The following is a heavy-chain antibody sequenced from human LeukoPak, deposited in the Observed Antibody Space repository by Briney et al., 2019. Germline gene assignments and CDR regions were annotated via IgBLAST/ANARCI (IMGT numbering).Heavy chain of an antibody. V-gene: IGHV4-31*03. Sequence: PSETLPLTCTVSSDSISSGGYYWSWIRQHPGKGLEWIGYIDYSGTTYYNPSLRTRVTISVGTSKNQFSLKLSSVTAADTAVYHCARHVRYDTWSGYRSGLNWFDPWGQGTLVTVSS. CDR2: IDYSGTT. CDR1: SDSISSGGYY. J-gene: IGHJ5*02. D-gene: IGHD3-3*01. CDR3: ARHVRYDTWSGYRSGLNWFDP.